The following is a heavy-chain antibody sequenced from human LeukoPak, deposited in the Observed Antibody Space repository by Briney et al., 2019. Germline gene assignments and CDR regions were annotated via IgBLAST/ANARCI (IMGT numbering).Heavy chain of an antibody. CDR1: GYTFTRYY. J-gene: IGHJ4*02. D-gene: IGHD6-19*01. Sequence: GASVKVSCKASGYTFTRYYMHWVRQAPGQGLEWMGWINPNSGGTNYAQKFQGRVTMTRDTSISTAYMELSRLSSDDTAVYYCARRPAVAGIDYWGQGTLVTVSA. V-gene: IGHV1-2*02. CDR2: INPNSGGT. CDR3: ARRPAVAGIDY.